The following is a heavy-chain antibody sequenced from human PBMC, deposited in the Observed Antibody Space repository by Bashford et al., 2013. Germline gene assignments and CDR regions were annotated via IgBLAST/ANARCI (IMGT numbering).Heavy chain of an antibody. Sequence: WVRQAPGQGLEWMGGIISILGTPNYAQNFQGRVTITADESTSTAYMELDHLRSEDTAIYYCAREGYANSWRYWGQGTVVTVSS. V-gene: IGHV1-69*01. D-gene: IGHD2/OR15-2a*01. CDR2: IISILGTP. J-gene: IGHJ4*02. CDR3: AREGYANSWRY.